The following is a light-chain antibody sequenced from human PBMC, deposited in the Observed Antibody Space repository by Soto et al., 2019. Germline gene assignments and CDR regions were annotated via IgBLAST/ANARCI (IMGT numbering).Light chain of an antibody. J-gene: IGKJ4*01. V-gene: IGKV3-20*01. CDR3: QQYGASPLT. CDR2: GAS. CDR1: QSVKFNY. Sequence: EIVLTQSPGTLSLSPGETATLSCWASQSVKFNYLAWYQQRPGQAPRLLISGASTRATDIPDRFSGSGSGTDFTLTISGLDPEDFAVYYCQQYGASPLTFGGGTKVEIK.